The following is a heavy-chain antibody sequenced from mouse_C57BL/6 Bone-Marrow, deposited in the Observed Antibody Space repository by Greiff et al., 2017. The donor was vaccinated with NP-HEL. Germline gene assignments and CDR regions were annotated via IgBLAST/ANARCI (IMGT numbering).Heavy chain of an antibody. D-gene: IGHD1-1*01. V-gene: IGHV3-6*01. CDR1: GYSITSGYY. CDR2: ISYDGSN. CDR3: ARGLLGFAY. Sequence: DVKLQESGPGLVKPSQSLSLTCSVTGYSITSGYYWNWIRQFPGNKLEWMGYISYDGSNNYNPSLKNRISITRDTSKNQFFLKLNSVTTEDAATYYCARGLLGFAYWGQGTLVTVSA. J-gene: IGHJ3*01.